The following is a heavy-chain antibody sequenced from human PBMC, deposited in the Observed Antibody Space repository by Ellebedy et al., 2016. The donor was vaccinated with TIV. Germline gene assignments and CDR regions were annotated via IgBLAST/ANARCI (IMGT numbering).Heavy chain of an antibody. J-gene: IGHJ4*02. CDR3: ARLGSGWFRYFDF. D-gene: IGHD6-19*01. CDR1: GYNFNTYW. V-gene: IGHV5-51*01. CDR2: IYPGDSDT. Sequence: GESLKISXKTSGYNFNTYWIGWVRQMPGKGLEWMGIIYPGDSDTRYSLSFEGQVTTSADKSNSTAFLQWRSLKASDTAMYYCARLGSGWFRYFDFWGQGTLVDVSS.